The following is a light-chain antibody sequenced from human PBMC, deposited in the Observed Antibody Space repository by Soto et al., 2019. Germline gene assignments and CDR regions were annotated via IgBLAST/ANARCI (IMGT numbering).Light chain of an antibody. CDR3: HQYNNWPWT. Sequence: ETVMTHSPVTLSVSRGDKPTLSCRASQRVSSHLAWYQQKPGQPPRLLIYAASTRATGIAGRFSGSGSETEFTLIIRSLQSEDSALYYCHQYNNWPWTFGQGTKVDIK. CDR2: AAS. CDR1: QRVSSH. V-gene: IGKV3-15*01. J-gene: IGKJ1*01.